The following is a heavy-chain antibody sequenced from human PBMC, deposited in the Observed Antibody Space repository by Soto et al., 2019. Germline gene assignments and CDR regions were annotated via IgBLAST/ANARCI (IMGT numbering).Heavy chain of an antibody. CDR3: ASNPAYHSSGYYLYYFDY. CDR1: GGTFSSYT. CDR2: IIPILGIA. J-gene: IGHJ4*02. V-gene: IGHV1-69*02. Sequence: QVQLVQSGAEVKKPGSSVKVSCKASGGTFSSYTISWVRQAPGQGLEWMGRIIPILGIANYAQKFQGRVTITADKSTSTAYMELSSLRSEDTAVYYCASNPAYHSSGYYLYYFDYWGQGTLVTVSS. D-gene: IGHD3-22*01.